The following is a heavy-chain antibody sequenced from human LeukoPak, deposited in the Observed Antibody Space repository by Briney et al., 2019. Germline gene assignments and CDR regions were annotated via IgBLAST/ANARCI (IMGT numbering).Heavy chain of an antibody. V-gene: IGHV3-21*01. CDR2: ISSSSSYI. Sequence: GGSLRLSCAASGFTFSSYSMNWVRQAPGKGLEGVSSISSSSSYIYYADSVKGRFTISRDNAKNSLYLQMNSLRAEDTAVYYCARSGSPQYYYYMDVWGKGTTVTVSS. CDR3: ARSGSPQYYYYMDV. CDR1: GFTFSSYS. D-gene: IGHD1-26*01. J-gene: IGHJ6*03.